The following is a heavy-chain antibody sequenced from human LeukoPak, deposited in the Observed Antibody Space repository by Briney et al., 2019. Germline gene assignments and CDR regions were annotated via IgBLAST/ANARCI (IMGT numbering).Heavy chain of an antibody. D-gene: IGHD3-22*01. CDR2: IYYSGST. Sequence: SETLSLTCTVSGGSISSYYWSWIRQPPGKGLEWIGYIYYSGSTNYNPSLKSRVTISVDTSKNQFSLKLSSVTAADTAVYYCARGDDSSGLDYYFDYWGQGTLVTVSS. V-gene: IGHV4-59*12. J-gene: IGHJ4*02. CDR1: GGSISSYY. CDR3: ARGDDSSGLDYYFDY.